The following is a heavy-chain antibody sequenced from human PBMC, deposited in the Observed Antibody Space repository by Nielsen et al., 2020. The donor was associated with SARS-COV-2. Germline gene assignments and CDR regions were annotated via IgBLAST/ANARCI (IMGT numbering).Heavy chain of an antibody. CDR1: GFTFSSYW. CDR3: ARVRVREQLVDDDAFDI. CDR2: INSDGSST. Sequence: GESLKISCAASGFTFSSYWMHWVRQAPGKGLVWVSRINSDGSSTSYADSVKGRFTISRDNAKNTLYLQMNSLRAEDTAVYYCARVRVREQLVDDDAFDIWGQGTMVTVS. V-gene: IGHV3-74*01. D-gene: IGHD6-13*01. J-gene: IGHJ3*02.